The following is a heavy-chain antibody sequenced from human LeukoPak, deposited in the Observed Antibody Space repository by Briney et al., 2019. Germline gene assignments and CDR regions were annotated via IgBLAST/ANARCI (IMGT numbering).Heavy chain of an antibody. V-gene: IGHV4-59*01. Sequence: SETLSLTCTVSGGSISSYYWSWIRQPPGKGLGWIGYIYYSGSTNYNPSLKSRVTISVDTSKNQFSLKLSSVTAADTAVYYCARVVTAIGLDYWGQGTLVTVSS. CDR2: IYYSGST. J-gene: IGHJ4*02. D-gene: IGHD2-21*02. CDR1: GGSISSYY. CDR3: ARVVTAIGLDY.